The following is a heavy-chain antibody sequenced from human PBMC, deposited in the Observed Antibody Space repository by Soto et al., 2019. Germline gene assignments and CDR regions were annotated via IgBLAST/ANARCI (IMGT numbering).Heavy chain of an antibody. CDR1: GYTFTSYY. CDR3: ARDNYDFWSGYSLDYYYYMDV. V-gene: IGHV1-46*03. Sequence: ASVKVSCKASGYTFTSYYMHWVRHAPGQGLEWMGIINPSGGSTSYAQKFQGRVTMTRDTSTSTVYMELSSLRSEDTAVYYCARDNYDFWSGYSLDYYYYMDVWGKGTTVTVSS. CDR2: INPSGGST. J-gene: IGHJ6*03. D-gene: IGHD3-3*01.